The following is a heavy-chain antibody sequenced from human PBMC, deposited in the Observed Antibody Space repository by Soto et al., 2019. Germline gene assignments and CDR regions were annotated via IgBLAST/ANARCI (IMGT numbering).Heavy chain of an antibody. CDR1: GGSINTFY. J-gene: IGHJ5*02. Sequence: PSETLSLTCTVSGGSINTFYWSWVRQPAGKGLERIGRIFSSGSTSFNPSLESRVAMSVDTSKNHFSLNLSSVTAADMAVYYCAREGSYSAYNFAHGIQLWSFDPWGQGTLVTVSS. CDR2: IFSSGST. V-gene: IGHV4-4*07. D-gene: IGHD5-12*01. CDR3: AREGSYSAYNFAHGIQLWSFDP.